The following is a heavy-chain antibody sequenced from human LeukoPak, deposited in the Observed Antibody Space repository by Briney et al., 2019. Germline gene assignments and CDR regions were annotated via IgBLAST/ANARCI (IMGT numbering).Heavy chain of an antibody. Sequence: ASVKVSCKASGYTFTGYYMHWVRQAPGQGLEWMGRINPNSGGTNYAQKFQGRATMTRDTSISTAYMELSRLRSDDTAVYYCARSEGEMATISGYWGQGTLVTVSS. CDR1: GYTFTGYY. D-gene: IGHD5-24*01. CDR3: ARSEGEMATISGY. J-gene: IGHJ4*02. V-gene: IGHV1-2*06. CDR2: INPNSGGT.